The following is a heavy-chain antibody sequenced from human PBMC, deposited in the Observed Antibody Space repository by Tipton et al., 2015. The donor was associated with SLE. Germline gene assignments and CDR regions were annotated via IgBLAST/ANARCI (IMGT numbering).Heavy chain of an antibody. V-gene: IGHV5-51*03. D-gene: IGHD2/OR15-2a*01. CDR1: GYRFGSYW. CDR2: IYPGDSDT. CDR3: ARLQAVLRGYYIDV. Sequence: QLVQSGVEVKKPGESLKISCTSSGYRFGSYWIGWVRQMPGKGLEWMGIIYPGDSDTKYSPSFQGQVTISADKSISTAYLPWNSLRASDTAMYYCARLQAVLRGYYIDVWGKGTTVIVSS. J-gene: IGHJ6*03.